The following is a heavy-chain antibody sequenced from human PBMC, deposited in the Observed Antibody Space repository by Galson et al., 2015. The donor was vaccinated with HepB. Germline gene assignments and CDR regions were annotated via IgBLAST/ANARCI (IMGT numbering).Heavy chain of an antibody. CDR3: AKGDSSSWYGLYFDY. D-gene: IGHD6-13*01. CDR2: IKQDGSEK. V-gene: IGHV3-7*03. Sequence: SLRLSCAASGFTFSSYWMSWVRQAPGKGLEWVANIKQDGSEKYYVDSVKGRFTISRDNSKNTLYLQMNSLRAEDTAVYYCAKGDSSSWYGLYFDYWGQGTLVTVSS. CDR1: GFTFSSYW. J-gene: IGHJ4*02.